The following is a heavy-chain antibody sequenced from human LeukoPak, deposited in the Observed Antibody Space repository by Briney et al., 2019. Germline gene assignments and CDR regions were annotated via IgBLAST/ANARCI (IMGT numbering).Heavy chain of an antibody. CDR3: ARGYEGDYSNSVDY. V-gene: IGHV1-69*04. J-gene: IGHJ4*02. D-gene: IGHD4-11*01. Sequence: GSSVKVSCKASGGTFSSYAIRWVRQAPGQGLEWMGRIIPILGIANYAQKFQGRVTITADKSTSTAYMELSSLRSEDTAVYYCARGYEGDYSNSVDYWGQGTLVTVSS. CDR2: IIPILGIA. CDR1: GGTFSSYA.